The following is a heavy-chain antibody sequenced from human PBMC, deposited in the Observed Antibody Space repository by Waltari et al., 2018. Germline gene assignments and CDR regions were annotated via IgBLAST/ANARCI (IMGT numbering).Heavy chain of an antibody. CDR1: GFTVRSNY. CDR2: LYSTGDT. Sequence: QLVESGGGWVQPGGSLRLSCAASGFTVRSNYMSWVRQAPGKGLEWVSVLYSTGDTHYAGSVKGRLTISRDDSKNTLYLQMNSLRAEDTAVYYCARGPRYCSSTSCSDYFDYWGQGTLVTVSS. D-gene: IGHD2-2*01. J-gene: IGHJ4*02. V-gene: IGHV3-66*01. CDR3: ARGPRYCSSTSCSDYFDY.